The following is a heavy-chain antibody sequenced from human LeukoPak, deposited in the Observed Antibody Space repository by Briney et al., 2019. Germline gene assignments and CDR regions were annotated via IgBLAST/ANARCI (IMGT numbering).Heavy chain of an antibody. CDR2: IYSSGST. CDR1: GGSISSYY. CDR3: ARGADSNTHYFDY. D-gene: IGHD4-11*01. V-gene: IGHV4-59*12. Sequence: SETLPLTCTVSGGSISSYYWSWIRQPPGKGLEWIGYIYSSGSTSYNPSFKSRVTVSVDTSKNQFSLKLNSVTAADTAVYYCARGADSNTHYFDYWGQGTLVTVSS. J-gene: IGHJ4*02.